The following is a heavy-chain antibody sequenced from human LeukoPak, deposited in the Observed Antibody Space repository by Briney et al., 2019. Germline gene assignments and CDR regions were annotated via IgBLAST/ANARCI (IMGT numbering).Heavy chain of an antibody. Sequence: GGSLRLSCAASGFTFSSYSMSWVRQAPGKGLEWVSSISSSSSYIYYADSVKGRFTISRDNAKNSLYLQMNSLRAEDTAVYYCARAMVRGSPHYWGQGTLVTVSS. D-gene: IGHD3-10*01. CDR1: GFTFSSYS. CDR2: ISSSSSYI. J-gene: IGHJ4*02. V-gene: IGHV3-21*01. CDR3: ARAMVRGSPHY.